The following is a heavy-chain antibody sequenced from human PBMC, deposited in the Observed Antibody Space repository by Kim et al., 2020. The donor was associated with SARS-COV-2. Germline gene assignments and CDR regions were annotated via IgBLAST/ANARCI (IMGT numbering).Heavy chain of an antibody. CDR1: GGSISSSSYY. V-gene: IGHV4-39*07. J-gene: IGHJ6*02. CDR2: IYYSGST. D-gene: IGHD3-10*01. CDR3: AREGANYYGSGKHGMDV. Sequence: SETLSLTCTVSGGSISSSSYYWGWIRQPPGKGLEWIGSIYYSGSTYYNPSLKSRVTISVDTSKNQFSLKLSSVTAADTAVYYCAREGANYYGSGKHGMDVWGQGTTVTVSS.